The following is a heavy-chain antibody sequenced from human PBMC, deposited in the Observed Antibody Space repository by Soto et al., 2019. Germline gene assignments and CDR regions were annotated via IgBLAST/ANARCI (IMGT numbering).Heavy chain of an antibody. V-gene: IGHV4-4*02. J-gene: IGHJ5*02. CDR2: ISHSGIT. D-gene: IGHD6-19*01. CDR1: GGSMTSANW. Sequence: TLSLTCAVSGGSMTSANWWTWVRQPPGGGLEWIGEISHSGITNYKASLKSRVTMSVDKTKNDVSLKLTSVTAADTAVYYCARVLRGCSDPWGQGTPVTVSS. CDR3: ARVLRGCSDP.